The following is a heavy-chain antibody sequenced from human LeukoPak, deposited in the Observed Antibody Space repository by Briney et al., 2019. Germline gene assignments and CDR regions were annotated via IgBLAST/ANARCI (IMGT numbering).Heavy chain of an antibody. J-gene: IGHJ6*03. CDR2: INHSGST. CDR1: GGSISSGSYY. V-gene: IGHV4-39*07. D-gene: IGHD2/OR15-2a*01. CDR3: ARLGISSHYYYYSMDV. Sequence: SETLSLTCTVSGGSISSGSYYWSWIRQPPGKGLEWIGEINHSGSTNYNPSLKSRVTISVDTSKNQFSLKLSSVTAADTAVYYCARLGISSHYYYYSMDVWGKGTTVTVSS.